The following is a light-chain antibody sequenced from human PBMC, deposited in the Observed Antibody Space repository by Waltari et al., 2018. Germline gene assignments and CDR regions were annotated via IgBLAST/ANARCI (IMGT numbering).Light chain of an antibody. J-gene: IGKJ1*01. V-gene: IGKV1-39*01. CDR1: ETINKY. CDR2: GVF. CDR3: QQTYKTPQT. Sequence: DIQLTQSPSSLSASVGDRITITCRASETINKYLNWYHQKPVKAPKLLIYGVFSLHSGVSTRFSGSRSGTDFTLTIGSLQPEDFGTFYCQQTYKTPQTFGQGTKV.